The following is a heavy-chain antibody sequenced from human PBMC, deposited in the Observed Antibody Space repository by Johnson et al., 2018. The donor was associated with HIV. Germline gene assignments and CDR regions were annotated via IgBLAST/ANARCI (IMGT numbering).Heavy chain of an antibody. D-gene: IGHD2-21*01. J-gene: IGHJ3*02. V-gene: IGHV3-30*04. CDR1: GFTFSSYA. Sequence: QVQLVESGGGVVQPGRSLRLSCAASGFTFSSYAMHWVRQAPGKGLEWVAVISYDGSNKYYADSVKGRFTISRDNAKNSLYLQMNSLRPEDTALYYCTKDIEKMSIVSIAFHIWGQGTMVTVSS. CDR2: ISYDGSNK. CDR3: TKDIEKMSIVSIAFHI.